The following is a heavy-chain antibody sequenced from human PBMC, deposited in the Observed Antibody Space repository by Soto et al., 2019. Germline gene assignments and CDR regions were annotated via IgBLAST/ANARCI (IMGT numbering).Heavy chain of an antibody. D-gene: IGHD2-15*01. J-gene: IGHJ3*02. CDR1: GFTFSGSA. V-gene: IGHV3-73*01. CDR2: IRSKANSYAT. Sequence: GGSLRLSCAASGFTFSGSAMHWVRQASGKGLEWVGRIRSKANSYATAYAASVKGRFTISRDDSKNTAYLQMNSLKTEDTAVYYCTSPPSDIVVVVAATLLDDAFDIWGQGTMVTVSS. CDR3: TSPPSDIVVVVAATLLDDAFDI.